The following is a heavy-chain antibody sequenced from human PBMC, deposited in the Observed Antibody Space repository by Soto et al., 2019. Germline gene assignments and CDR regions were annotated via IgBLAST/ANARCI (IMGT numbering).Heavy chain of an antibody. V-gene: IGHV1-8*01. CDR2: MNPNSGNT. J-gene: IGHJ5*02. CDR1: GYTFTSYD. Sequence: ASVKVSCKASGYTFTSYDINWVRQATGQGLEWMGWMNPNSGNTGYAQKFQGRVTMTRNTSISTAYMELSSLRSEDTAVYYCARGRYNYYGSGSPGGWLDPWGQGTLVTVYS. CDR3: ARGRYNYYGSGSPGGWLDP. D-gene: IGHD3-10*01.